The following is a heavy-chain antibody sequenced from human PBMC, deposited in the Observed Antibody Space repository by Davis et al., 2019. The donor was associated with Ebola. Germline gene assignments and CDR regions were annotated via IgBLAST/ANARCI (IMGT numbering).Heavy chain of an antibody. CDR3: AREKSDYGDYVLDY. CDR1: GYTFTSYG. Sequence: ASVKVSCKASGYTFTSYGISWVRQAPGQGLEWMGWISAYNGNTNYAQKLQGRVTMTTDTSTSTAYMELSSLRSEDTAVYYCAREKSDYGDYVLDYWGQGTLVTVSS. J-gene: IGHJ4*02. D-gene: IGHD4-17*01. V-gene: IGHV1-18*04. CDR2: ISAYNGNT.